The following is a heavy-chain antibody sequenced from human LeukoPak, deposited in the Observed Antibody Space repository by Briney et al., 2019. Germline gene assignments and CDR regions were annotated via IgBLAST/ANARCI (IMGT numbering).Heavy chain of an antibody. CDR2: IYHSGST. V-gene: IGHV4-38-2*01. J-gene: IGHJ4*02. D-gene: IGHD5-18*01. CDR1: GYSISSGYY. Sequence: SETLSLTXAASGYSISSGYYWGWIRQPPGKGLEWIGSIYHSGSTYYNPSLKSRVTISVDTSKNPFSLKLSSVTAADTAVYYCARGIGDTAIWPYYFDYWGQGTLVTVSS. CDR3: ARGIGDTAIWPYYFDY.